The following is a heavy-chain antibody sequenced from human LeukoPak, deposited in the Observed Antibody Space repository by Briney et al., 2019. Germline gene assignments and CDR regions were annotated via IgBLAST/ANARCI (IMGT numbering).Heavy chain of an antibody. J-gene: IGHJ4*02. CDR2: ISSSSSYI. V-gene: IGHV3-21*01. CDR1: GFTFSSYS. CDR3: AKVPMVYSSGRSYYFDY. Sequence: KPGGSLRLSCAASGFTFSSYSMNWVRQAPGKGLEWVSSISSSSSYIYYADSVKGRFTISRDNSKNTLYLQMNSLRAEDTAVYYCAKVPMVYSSGRSYYFDYWGQGTLVTVSS. D-gene: IGHD3-22*01.